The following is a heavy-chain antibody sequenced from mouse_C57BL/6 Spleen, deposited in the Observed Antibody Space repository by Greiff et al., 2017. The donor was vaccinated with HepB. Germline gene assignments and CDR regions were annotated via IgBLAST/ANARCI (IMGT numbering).Heavy chain of an antibody. D-gene: IGHD2-2*01. J-gene: IGHJ4*01. CDR2: ISGGGGNT. CDR3: AREKVSTMVKGDYAMDY. CDR1: GFTFRSYT. Sequence: EVKLVESGGGLVKPGGSLKLSCAASGFTFRSYTMSWVRQTPEKRLEWVATISGGGGNTYYPDSVKGRFTISRDNAKNTLYLKMSSLRSEDTALYYCAREKVSTMVKGDYAMDYWGQGTSVTVSS. V-gene: IGHV5-9*01.